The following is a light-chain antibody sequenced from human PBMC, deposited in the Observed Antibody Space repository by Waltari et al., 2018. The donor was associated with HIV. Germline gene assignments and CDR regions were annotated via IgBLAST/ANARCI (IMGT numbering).Light chain of an antibody. Sequence: EIVLTQSPGTLSLSPGERAPLPCGASQSVRSSYLAWYQKKPGLAPRLLIYDASSRATGIPDRFSGSGSGTHFTLTISRVEPEDFAVYYCQQYGSTPPYTFGPGTKLEIK. CDR2: DAS. CDR3: QQYGSTPPYT. J-gene: IGKJ2*01. CDR1: QSVRSSY. V-gene: IGKV3D-20*01.